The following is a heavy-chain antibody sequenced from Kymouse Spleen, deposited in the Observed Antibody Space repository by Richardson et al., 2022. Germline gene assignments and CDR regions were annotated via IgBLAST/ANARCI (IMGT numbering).Heavy chain of an antibody. V-gene: IGHV4-31*03. CDR3: ARDRVAAAGPLYYYYGMDV. CDR2: IYYSGST. J-gene: IGHJ6*02. CDR1: GGSISSGGYY. Sequence: QVQLQESGPGLVKPSQTLSLTCTVSGGSISSGGYYWSWIRQHPGKGLEWIGYIYYSGSTYYNPSLKSRVTISVDTSKNQFSLKLSSVTAADTAVYYCARDRVAAAGPLYYYYGMDVWGQGTTVTVSS. D-gene: IGHD6-13*01.